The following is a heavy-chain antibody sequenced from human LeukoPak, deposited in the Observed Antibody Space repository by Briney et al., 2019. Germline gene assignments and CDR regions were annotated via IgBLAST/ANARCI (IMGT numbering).Heavy chain of an antibody. CDR1: GYRFNSYW. CDR3: ARHFVPYGDYINAFDI. CDR2: IYPTDSDT. J-gene: IGHJ3*02. V-gene: IGHV5-51*01. D-gene: IGHD4-17*01. Sequence: GESLKTSFKAFGYRFNSYWIAWVRQMPGKGLEWMGIIYPTDSDTRYSPSFQGQVTISVEKSISTAYLQWSSLKTSDTAMYYCARHFVPYGDYINAFDIWGQATMVTVSS.